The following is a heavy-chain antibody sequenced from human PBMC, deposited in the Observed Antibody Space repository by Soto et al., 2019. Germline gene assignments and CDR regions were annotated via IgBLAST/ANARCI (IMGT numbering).Heavy chain of an antibody. J-gene: IGHJ4*02. Sequence: GGSLRLSCAASGFTFSSYGMHWVRQAPGKGLEWVAVIWYDGSNKYYADSVKGRYTISRDNSKNTLYLQMNSLRAEDTAVYYCAREEAEKPDEKYYFDYWGQGTLVTVSS. CDR1: GFTFSSYG. CDR2: IWYDGSNK. D-gene: IGHD6-19*01. V-gene: IGHV3-33*01. CDR3: AREEAEKPDEKYYFDY.